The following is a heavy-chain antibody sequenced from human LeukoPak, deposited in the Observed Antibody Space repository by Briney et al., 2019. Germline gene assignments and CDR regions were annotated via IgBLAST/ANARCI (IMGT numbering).Heavy chain of an antibody. CDR3: ARESKSYDGSGYHHDC. J-gene: IGHJ4*02. V-gene: IGHV4-4*07. CDR2: IYTSGTT. CDR1: GDSIRNYY. Sequence: SETLSPTCSVSGDSIRNYYWSWIRQPAGKGLEWIGRIYTSGTTDYNPSLKSRLTTSIDTSRNYFSLKLTSVTAADTAVYYCARESKSYDGSGYHHDCWGQGALVTVSS. D-gene: IGHD3-22*01.